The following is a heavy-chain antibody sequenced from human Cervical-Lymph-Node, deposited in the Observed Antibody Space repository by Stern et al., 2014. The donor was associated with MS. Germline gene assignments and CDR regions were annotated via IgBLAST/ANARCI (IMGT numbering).Heavy chain of an antibody. CDR3: ARRGMDV. Sequence: QDQLVQSGAEVKKPGASVKISCRTSGYTFTAYYIHWVRQAPGQGLEWMGRINAASGVTAYAQNFQDRVTMTRDTSINTVYMEMTRLTSDDTAVYFCARRGMDVWGQGTTVTVSS. V-gene: IGHV1-2*06. CDR1: GYTFTAYY. J-gene: IGHJ6*02. CDR2: INAASGVT.